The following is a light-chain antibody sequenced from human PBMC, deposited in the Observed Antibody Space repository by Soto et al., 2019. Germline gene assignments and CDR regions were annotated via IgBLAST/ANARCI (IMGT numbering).Light chain of an antibody. CDR1: SSDVGGYNY. CDR3: SSYTSSSTLGV. CDR2: DVS. J-gene: IGLJ1*01. V-gene: IGLV2-14*01. Sequence: QYVLTQPASVSGSPGQSITISCTGTSSDVGGYNYVSWYQQHPGKAPKLMIYDVSNRPSGVSNRFSGSKSGNTASLTISGLQAEDVADYYCSSYTSSSTLGVFGTGTKVTVL.